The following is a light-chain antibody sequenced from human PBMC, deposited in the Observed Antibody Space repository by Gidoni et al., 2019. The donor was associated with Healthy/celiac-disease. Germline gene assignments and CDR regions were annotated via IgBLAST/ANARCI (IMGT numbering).Light chain of an antibody. V-gene: IGKV3-20*01. CDR1: QSVSSSY. J-gene: IGKJ1*01. CDR3: QQYGSSPRT. CDR2: GAS. Sequence: EIVLTHSPGTLSLSPGERATLSCRASQSVSSSYLAWYQQKPGQAPRLLIYGASSRATGIPDMFSGSGSGTDFTLTISRLEPEDFAVYYCQQYGSSPRTFGPGTKVEIK.